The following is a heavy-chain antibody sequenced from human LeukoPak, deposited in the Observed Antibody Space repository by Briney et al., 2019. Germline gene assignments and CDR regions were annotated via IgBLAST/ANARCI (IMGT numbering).Heavy chain of an antibody. CDR2: ISSRGTSI. Sequence: PGGSLRLPCAASGFTFSSYAMNWVRQAPGKGLEWISYISSRGTSIYYADSVKGRFTISRDNAENSLHLQMNSLRAEDTAVYYCAKVTYGSGTYGAFDSWGQGTLVTISS. D-gene: IGHD3-10*01. CDR3: AKVTYGSGTYGAFDS. J-gene: IGHJ4*02. CDR1: GFTFSSYA. V-gene: IGHV3-48*04.